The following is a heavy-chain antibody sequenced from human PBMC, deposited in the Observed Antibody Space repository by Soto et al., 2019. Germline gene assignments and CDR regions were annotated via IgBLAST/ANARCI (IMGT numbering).Heavy chain of an antibody. CDR3: ARAHVDRVYSGYDHYYYYYMDV. J-gene: IGHJ6*03. D-gene: IGHD5-12*01. V-gene: IGHV3-53*04. Sequence: GGSLRLSCAASGFTVSSNYMSWVRQAPGKGLEWVSVIYSGGSTYYADSVKGRFTISRHNSKNTLYLQMNSLRAEDTAVYYCARAHVDRVYSGYDHYYYYYMDVWGKGTTVTVSS. CDR2: IYSGGST. CDR1: GFTVSSNY.